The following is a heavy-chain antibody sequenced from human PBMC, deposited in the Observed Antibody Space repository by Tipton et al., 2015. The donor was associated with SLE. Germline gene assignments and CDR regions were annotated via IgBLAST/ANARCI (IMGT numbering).Heavy chain of an antibody. V-gene: IGHV4-38-2*02. Sequence: TLSLTCTVSGGSISSYYWGWIRQPPGKGLEWIGSIYHSGSTYYNPSLKSRVTISVDTSKNQFSLKLSSVTAADTAVYYCARVPLKRIWDPYSSGWSFDYWGQGTLVTVSS. CDR2: IYHSGST. CDR1: GGSISSYY. D-gene: IGHD6-19*01. J-gene: IGHJ4*02. CDR3: ARVPLKRIWDPYSSGWSFDY.